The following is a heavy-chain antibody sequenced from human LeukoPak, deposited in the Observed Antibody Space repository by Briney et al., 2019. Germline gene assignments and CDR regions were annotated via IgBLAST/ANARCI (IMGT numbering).Heavy chain of an antibody. J-gene: IGHJ1*01. CDR2: ISGSGGST. CDR1: GLPFSGCA. Sequence: GGPLRLPCAALGLPFSGCALGWVGRARGRGGGWVSPISGSGGSTYYADSVKGRFTISRDNSKNTLYLQMNSLRAEDTAVYYCAKDGLANIAAAGYFQHWGQGTLVTVSS. V-gene: IGHV3-23*01. CDR3: AKDGLANIAAAGYFQH. D-gene: IGHD6-13*01.